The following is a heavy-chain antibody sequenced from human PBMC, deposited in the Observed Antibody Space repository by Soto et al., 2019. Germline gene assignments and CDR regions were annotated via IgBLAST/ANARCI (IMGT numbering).Heavy chain of an antibody. CDR1: RFTFSDYY. V-gene: IGHV3-11*01. CDR3: PREYSNAFDI. Sequence: GGSLRLSCAASRFTFSDYYMTWIRQAPGKGLEWVSYISSSGTGIYYPDSVKGRFTISRDNAKNSLYLQMSSLRAEDTAVYYCPREYSNAFDIWGQGTMVTVSS. CDR2: ISSSGTGI. D-gene: IGHD2-15*01. J-gene: IGHJ3*02.